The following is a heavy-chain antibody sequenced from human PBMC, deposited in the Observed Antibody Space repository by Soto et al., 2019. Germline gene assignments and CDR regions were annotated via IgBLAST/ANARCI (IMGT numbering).Heavy chain of an antibody. J-gene: IGHJ4*02. CDR2: IYHSGST. CDR3: ARGTMGRFDY. CDR1: GGSIISGGYS. D-gene: IGHD3-10*01. Sequence: LSLTCAVSGGSIISGGYSWSWVRQPPGKGLEWIGYIYHSGSTYYNPSLKSRVTISVDRSKNQFSLKLSSVTAADTAVYYCARGTMGRFDYWGQGTLVTVSS. V-gene: IGHV4-30-2*01.